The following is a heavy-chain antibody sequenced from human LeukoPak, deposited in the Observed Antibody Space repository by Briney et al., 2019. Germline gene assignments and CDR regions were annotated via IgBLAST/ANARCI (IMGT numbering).Heavy chain of an antibody. CDR1: GGSISISRHY. D-gene: IGHD4-23*01. CDR2: IHYTGTT. CDR3: ARYGNSAVY. Sequence: SETLSLTCTVSGGSISISRHYWAWNRQPPGKGLDWIGTIHYTGTTYYNPSLRSRVSISVDRSTNQFSLRVSPVTAADTAVYYCARYGNSAVYWGQGTLVTVSS. V-gene: IGHV4-39*07. J-gene: IGHJ4*02.